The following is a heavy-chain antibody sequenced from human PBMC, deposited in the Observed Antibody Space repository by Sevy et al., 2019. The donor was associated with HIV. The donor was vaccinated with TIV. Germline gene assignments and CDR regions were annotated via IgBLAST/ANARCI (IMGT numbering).Heavy chain of an antibody. CDR3: TLLGCTSCPEYYYYYMDV. CDR1: GFTFGDYA. D-gene: IGHD2-2*01. Sequence: GGSLRLSCTASGFTFGDYAMSWFRQAPGKGLEWVGFIRSKAYGGTTEYAASVKGRFTISRDDSKSIAYLQMNSLKTEDTAVYYCTLLGCTSCPEYYYYYMDVWGKGTTVTVSS. V-gene: IGHV3-49*03. J-gene: IGHJ6*03. CDR2: IRSKAYGGTT.